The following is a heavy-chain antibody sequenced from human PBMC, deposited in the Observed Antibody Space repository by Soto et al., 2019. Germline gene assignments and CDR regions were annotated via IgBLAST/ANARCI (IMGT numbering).Heavy chain of an antibody. D-gene: IGHD1-7*01. Sequence: PGGSLRLSCAASGFTFSSYSMNWVRQAPGKGLEWVSSISSSSSYIYYADSVKGRFTISRDNAKNSLYLQMNSLRAEDTAVYYCARDRDKWNYVGAFDIWGQGTMVTVSS. J-gene: IGHJ3*02. CDR2: ISSSSSYI. CDR1: GFTFSSYS. CDR3: ARDRDKWNYVGAFDI. V-gene: IGHV3-21*01.